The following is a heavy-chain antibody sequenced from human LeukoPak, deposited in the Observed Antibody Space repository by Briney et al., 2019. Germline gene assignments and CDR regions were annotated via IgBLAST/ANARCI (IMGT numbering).Heavy chain of an antibody. Sequence: SETLSLSCDVSGGSFSGYYWSWIRQPPGKGLEWIGEINHSGSTNYNPSLKSRVTISVDTSKNQFSLKLSSVTAADTAVYYCARGTVDTAIDPFDYWGQGTLVTASS. CDR3: ARGTVDTAIDPFDY. V-gene: IGHV4-34*01. CDR1: GGSFSGYY. D-gene: IGHD5-18*01. J-gene: IGHJ4*02. CDR2: INHSGST.